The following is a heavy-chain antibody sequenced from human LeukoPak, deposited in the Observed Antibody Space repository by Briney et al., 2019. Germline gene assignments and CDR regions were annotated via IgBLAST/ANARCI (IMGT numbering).Heavy chain of an antibody. Sequence: GGSLRLSCEASGFTFGSYGMSWVRQAPGKGLEWVSAISGSGAGSFIAASVKGRFSIFRANSKNTLYLQMNSLRAEDTAVYFCAKDVTYQAKYCNHWGQGTLVTVSS. J-gene: IGHJ1*01. CDR3: AKDVTYQAKYCNH. V-gene: IGHV3-23*01. D-gene: IGHD2-2*01. CDR2: ISGSGAGS. CDR1: GFTFGSYG.